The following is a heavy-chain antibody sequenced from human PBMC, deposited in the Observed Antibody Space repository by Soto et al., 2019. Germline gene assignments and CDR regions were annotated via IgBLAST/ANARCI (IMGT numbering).Heavy chain of an antibody. J-gene: IGHJ6*02. CDR2: ISGSGGST. CDR1: GFTFSSYC. CDR3: AKDPPLMITPMDV. D-gene: IGHD3-16*01. V-gene: IGHV3-23*01. Sequence: GSLRLSCAASGFTFSSYCMSWVRQASGEGLGWVFGISGSGGSTYYADSVKGRFTISRDNSKNTLFLQMNSLRAEDTAVYYCAKDPPLMITPMDVWGQGTTVTVSS.